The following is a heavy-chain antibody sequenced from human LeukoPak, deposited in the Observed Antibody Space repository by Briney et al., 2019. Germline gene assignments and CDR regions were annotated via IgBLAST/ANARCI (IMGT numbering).Heavy chain of an antibody. D-gene: IGHD3-22*01. CDR3: ATYYYDGTGYYYRGFHI. Sequence: SETLSLTCTVSGGSISSYYWNWIRQPPGKGLEWIGYIYYSGNTNYNPSPKSRVTTSVDTSKNQFSLKLSSVTAADTAVYYCATYYYDGTGYYYRGFHIWGQGTMVTVSS. V-gene: IGHV4-59*01. CDR1: GGSISSYY. J-gene: IGHJ3*02. CDR2: IYYSGNT.